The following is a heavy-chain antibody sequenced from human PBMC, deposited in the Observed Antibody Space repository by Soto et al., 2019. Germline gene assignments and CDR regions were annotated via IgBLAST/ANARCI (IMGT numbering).Heavy chain of an antibody. V-gene: IGHV4-59*01. D-gene: IGHD6-13*01. CDR3: ARVIAAAGTGDYYYYMYV. CDR1: GGSISSYY. J-gene: IGHJ6*03. CDR2: IYYSGST. Sequence: PSETLSLTCTVSGGSISSYYWSWIRQPPGKGLEWIGYIYYSGSTNYNPSLKSRVTISVDTSKNQFSLKLSSVTAADTAVYYCARVIAAAGTGDYYYYMYVRGKGTTVTVSS.